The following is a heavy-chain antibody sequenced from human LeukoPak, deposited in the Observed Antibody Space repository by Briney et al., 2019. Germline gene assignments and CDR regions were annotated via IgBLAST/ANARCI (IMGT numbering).Heavy chain of an antibody. CDR3: TADYDSSGYGCFDY. J-gene: IGHJ4*02. CDR2: IKSKTDGGTT. V-gene: IGHV3-15*01. D-gene: IGHD3-22*01. Sequence: PGGSLRLSCAAPGFTFSNAWMSWVRQAPGKGLEWVGRIKSKTDGGTTDYAAPVKGRFTISRDDSKNTLYLQMNSLKTEDTAVYYCTADYDSSGYGCFDYWGQGTLVTVSS. CDR1: GFTFSNAW.